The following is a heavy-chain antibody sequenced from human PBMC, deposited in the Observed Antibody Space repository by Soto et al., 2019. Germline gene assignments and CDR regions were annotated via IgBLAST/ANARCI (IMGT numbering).Heavy chain of an antibody. V-gene: IGHV3-53*04. CDR3: ARSKGYYYDSSGYNAVDI. CDR1: GFTVSSNY. D-gene: IGHD3-22*01. J-gene: IGHJ3*02. Sequence: GGSLRLSCAASGFTVSSNYMSWVRQAPGKGLEWVSVIYSGGSTYYADSLKGRFTISRHNSKNTLYLQMNSLRAEDTAVYYCARSKGYYYDSSGYNAVDIWGQGTMVTVSS. CDR2: IYSGGST.